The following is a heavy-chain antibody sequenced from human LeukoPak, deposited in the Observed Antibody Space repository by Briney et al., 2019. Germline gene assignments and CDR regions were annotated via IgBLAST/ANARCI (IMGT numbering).Heavy chain of an antibody. CDR3: ATDYYDSSGYFDY. CDR1: GGPISSGDYY. CDR2: IYYSGST. D-gene: IGHD3-22*01. V-gene: IGHV4-30-4*08. Sequence: SETLSLTCTVSGGPISSGDYYWSWIRQPPWKGLEWNGYIYYSGSTYYNPSLKSRVTISVATSKNQFSLKLSSVTAAETAVYYCATDYYDSSGYFDYWGQGTLVTVSP. J-gene: IGHJ4*02.